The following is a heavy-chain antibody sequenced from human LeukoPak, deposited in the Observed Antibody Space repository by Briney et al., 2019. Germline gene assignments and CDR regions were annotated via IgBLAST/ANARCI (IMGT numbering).Heavy chain of an antibody. D-gene: IGHD3-10*01. CDR1: GFTFSSYS. Sequence: PGGSLRLSCAASGFTFSSYSMNWVRQAPGKGLEWVSYISSSSSTIYYADPVKGRFTISRDNAKNSLYLQMNSLRAEDTAVYYCARGGFGELFSSDYWGQGTLVTVSS. CDR2: ISSSSSTI. J-gene: IGHJ4*02. V-gene: IGHV3-48*01. CDR3: ARGGFGELFSSDY.